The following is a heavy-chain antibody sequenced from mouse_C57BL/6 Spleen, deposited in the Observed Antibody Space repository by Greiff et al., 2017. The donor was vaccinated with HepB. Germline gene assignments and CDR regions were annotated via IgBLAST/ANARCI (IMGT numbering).Heavy chain of an antibody. CDR1: GYTFTDYE. CDR2: IDPETGGT. V-gene: IGHV1-15*01. CDR3: TRKIYGSSQAWFAY. D-gene: IGHD1-1*01. J-gene: IGHJ3*01. Sequence: VQVVESGAELVRPGASVTLSCKASGYTFTDYEMHWVKQTPVHGLEWIGAIDPETGGTAYNQKFKGKAILTADKSSSTAYMELRSLTSEDSAVYYCTRKIYGSSQAWFAYWGQGTLVTVSA.